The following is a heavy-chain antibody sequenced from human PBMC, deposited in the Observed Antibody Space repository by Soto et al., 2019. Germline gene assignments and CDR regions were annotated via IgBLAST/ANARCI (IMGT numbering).Heavy chain of an antibody. D-gene: IGHD6-19*01. CDR1: GYTFTGYY. Sequence: ASVKVSCKASGYTFTGYYMHWVRQAPGQGLEWMGWINPNSGGTNYAQKFQGWVTMTRDTSISTAYMELSRLRSDDKAVYYCERLVSAYSRGWSFDYWCQGILVNVS. J-gene: IGHJ4*02. CDR3: ERLVSAYSRGWSFDY. V-gene: IGHV1-2*04. CDR2: INPNSGGT.